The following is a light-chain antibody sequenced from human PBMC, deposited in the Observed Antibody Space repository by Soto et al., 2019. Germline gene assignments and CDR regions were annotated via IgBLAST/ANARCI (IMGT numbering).Light chain of an antibody. Sequence: QSALTQPASVSGSPRQSITISCTGASSDVGGYTYVSWYQQHPGKAPKLIIYEVNNRPSGVSHRFSGSKSGNTASLTISGLQAEDEADYYCCSYAGSSTYVFGTGTKVTVL. CDR1: SSDVGGYTY. J-gene: IGLJ1*01. CDR3: CSYAGSSTYV. CDR2: EVN. V-gene: IGLV2-23*02.